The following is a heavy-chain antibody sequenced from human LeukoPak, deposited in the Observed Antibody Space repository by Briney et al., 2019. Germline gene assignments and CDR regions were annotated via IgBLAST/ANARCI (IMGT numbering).Heavy chain of an antibody. V-gene: IGHV3-64*02. CDR1: GFIFRSYA. Sequence: GGSLRLSCAASGFIFRSYAMQWVRQAPGKELECISAITGNGGGTFYAASVKGRFTISRDNSKNTLFLQMDSLKAEDMAVYYCVRGGQSTNCFDYWGQGILVTVSS. CDR3: VRGGQSTNCFDY. CDR2: ITGNGGGT. J-gene: IGHJ4*02. D-gene: IGHD1-1*01.